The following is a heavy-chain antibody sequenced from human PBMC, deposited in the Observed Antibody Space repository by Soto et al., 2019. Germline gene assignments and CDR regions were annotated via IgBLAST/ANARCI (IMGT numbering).Heavy chain of an antibody. D-gene: IGHD2-2*01. CDR2: ISSSSSTI. CDR1: GFTFSSYS. V-gene: IGHV3-48*02. Sequence: GGSLRLSCAASGFTFSSYSMNWVRQAPGKGLEWVSYISSSSSTIYYADPAKGRFTISRDNAKNSLYLQMNSLRDEDTAVYYCAREVPAANWFYYYYGMDVWGQGTTVTVSS. CDR3: AREVPAANWFYYYYGMDV. J-gene: IGHJ6*02.